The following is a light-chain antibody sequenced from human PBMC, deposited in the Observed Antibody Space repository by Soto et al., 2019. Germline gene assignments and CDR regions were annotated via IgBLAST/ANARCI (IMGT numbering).Light chain of an antibody. J-gene: IGKJ2*01. V-gene: IGKV3-20*01. CDR1: QSVSNNY. CDR2: GSS. Sequence: EVVLTQSPGTLSLSPGERATLSCRASQSVSNNYLAWYQQKPGQAPRLVIFGSSDRATGIPDRFSGSGSGTDFTLTISRLEPEDFAVYYCQQYGSSPPYTFGQETKLEIK. CDR3: QQYGSSPPYT.